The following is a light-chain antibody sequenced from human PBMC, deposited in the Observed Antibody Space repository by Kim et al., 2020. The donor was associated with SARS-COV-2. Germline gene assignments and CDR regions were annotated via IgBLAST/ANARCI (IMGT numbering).Light chain of an antibody. V-gene: IGLV3-19*01. CDR2: GKN. CDR1: SLRTYY. CDR3: NCRDKSGDHVV. J-gene: IGLJ2*01. Sequence: SSELTQDPVVSVALGQTVSITCQGDSLRTYYASWYQQKPGQAPILVIYGKNNRPSGISDRFSGSSSGNTASLTVSGAQAVDEADYYCNCRDKSGDHVVFGGGTQLTVL.